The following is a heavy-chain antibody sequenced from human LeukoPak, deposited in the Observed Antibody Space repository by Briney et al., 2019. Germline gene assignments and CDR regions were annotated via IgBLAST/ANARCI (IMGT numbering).Heavy chain of an antibody. CDR1: GFTFGDCS. Sequence: GGSLRLSCTASGFTFGDCSMSWFRQAPGKGLEWVGFIRSKVYGGTTEYAASVKGRFTISRDDSKSIAYLQMNSLRAEDTAVYYCEGYCSGGSCLDVWGQGTTVTVSS. D-gene: IGHD2-15*01. CDR3: EGYCSGGSCLDV. J-gene: IGHJ6*02. V-gene: IGHV3-49*03. CDR2: IRSKVYGGTT.